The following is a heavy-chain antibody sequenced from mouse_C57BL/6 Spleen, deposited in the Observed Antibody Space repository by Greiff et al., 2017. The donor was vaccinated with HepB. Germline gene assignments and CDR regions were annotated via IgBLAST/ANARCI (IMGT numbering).Heavy chain of an antibody. CDR3: ARRYYEYDGDAMDY. V-gene: IGHV1-81*01. J-gene: IGHJ4*01. CDR2: IYPRSGNT. Sequence: VQLQQSGAELARPGASVKLSCKASGYTFTSYGISWVKQRTGQGLEWIGEIYPRSGNTYYNEKFKGKATLTADKSSSTAYMELRSLTSEDSAVYFCARRYYEYDGDAMDYWGQGTSVTVSS. CDR1: GYTFTSYG. D-gene: IGHD2-4*01.